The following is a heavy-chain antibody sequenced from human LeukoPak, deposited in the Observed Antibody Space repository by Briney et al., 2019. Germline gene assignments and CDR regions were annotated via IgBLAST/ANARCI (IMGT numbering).Heavy chain of an antibody. CDR3: ARVFLERLTSGYFDN. CDR1: GFTFSEYA. CDR2: ISYDGRQK. V-gene: IGHV3-30-3*01. J-gene: IGHJ4*02. Sequence: GRSLRLSCAASGFTFSEYAMHWVRQAPGKGLEWVAVISYDGRQKYYGDSVKGRFTISRDNPKNTLYLQMNSLRDDDTAVYYCARVFLERLTSGYFDNWGQGTLVTVSP. D-gene: IGHD3-3*01.